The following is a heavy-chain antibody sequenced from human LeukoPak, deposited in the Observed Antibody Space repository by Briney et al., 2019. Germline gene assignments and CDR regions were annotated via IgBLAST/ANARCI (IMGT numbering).Heavy chain of an antibody. CDR3: ATPPTVTRNY. CDR1: GFTFSSSA. D-gene: IGHD4-17*01. J-gene: IGHJ4*02. V-gene: IGHV3-23*01. Sequence: QPGGSLRLSCAASGFTFSSSAMSWIRQAPGKGLEWVSSISGSGGRTHYTDSVKGRFTISRDNSKNTLYLQMNSLRAEDTAVYYCATPPTVTRNYWGQGTLVTVSS. CDR2: ISGSGGRT.